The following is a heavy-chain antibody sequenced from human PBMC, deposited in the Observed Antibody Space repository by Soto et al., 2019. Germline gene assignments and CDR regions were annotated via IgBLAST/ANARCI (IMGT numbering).Heavy chain of an antibody. CDR2: VGGDACDT. CDR1: GFNFGNYA. Sequence: EVQLLESGGGLVQPGGSLEVSCRASGFNFGNYAMSWVRQAPGKGPEWVSSVGGDACDTHYADSVRGRFTISRDNSKNTLYLHMNSLRAEDTAIYFCAKDFIPGNSIYDPFDIWGQGTTVSVSA. D-gene: IGHD2-21*01. V-gene: IGHV3-23*01. J-gene: IGHJ3*02. CDR3: AKDFIPGNSIYDPFDI.